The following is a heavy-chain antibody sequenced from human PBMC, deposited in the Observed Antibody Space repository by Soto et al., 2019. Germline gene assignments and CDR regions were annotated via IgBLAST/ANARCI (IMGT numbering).Heavy chain of an antibody. CDR2: TYHDGRS. Sequence: QVQLRESGPGLVEPSGTLSLTCSVSGASVSSTHWFNWVRQSPGKGLKWIGETYHDGRSHYKPSLKSRVTITMAKSNNLFSLNLNSVTAAGTAVYFCASHGYNDHDALEVWGQGTMVTGSS. CDR3: ASHGYNDHDALEV. D-gene: IGHD5-18*01. CDR1: GASVSSTHW. J-gene: IGHJ3*01. V-gene: IGHV4-4*02.